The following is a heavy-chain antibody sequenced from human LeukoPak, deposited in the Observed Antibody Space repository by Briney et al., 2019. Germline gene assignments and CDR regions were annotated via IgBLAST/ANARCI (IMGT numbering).Heavy chain of an antibody. CDR2: ISYDGSNK. J-gene: IGHJ6*02. CDR3: ARDYYGSGSLYYYYYGMDV. D-gene: IGHD3-10*01. Sequence: GGSLRLSCAASGFTFSSYAMHWVRQAPGKGLEWVAVISYDGSNKYYADSVKGRFTISRDNSKNTLYLQMNSLRAEDTAVYYCARDYYGSGSLYYYYYGMDVWSQGTTVTVSS. V-gene: IGHV3-30-3*01. CDR1: GFTFSSYA.